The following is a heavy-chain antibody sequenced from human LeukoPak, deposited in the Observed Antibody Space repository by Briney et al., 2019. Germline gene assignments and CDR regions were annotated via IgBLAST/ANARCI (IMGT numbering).Heavy chain of an antibody. V-gene: IGHV3-74*01. J-gene: IGHJ4*02. CDR2: IKGDGIST. Sequence: PGGSLRLSCAASGFDFSSNWMHWVRHAPGQGLVWVSRIKGDGISTNYADPVKGRFTISRDIAKNTLYLQMNSLRAEDTAVYYCARDGPKGSQDYWGQGTLVTVSS. CDR3: ARDGPKGSQDY. D-gene: IGHD1-26*01. CDR1: GFDFSSNW.